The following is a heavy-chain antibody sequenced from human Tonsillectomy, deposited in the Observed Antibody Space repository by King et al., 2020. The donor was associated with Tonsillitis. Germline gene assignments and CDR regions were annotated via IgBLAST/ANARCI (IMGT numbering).Heavy chain of an antibody. D-gene: IGHD3-3*01. V-gene: IGHV1-2*02. J-gene: IGHJ4*02. CDR3: ARGNSLLRFLEWLPLDY. CDR2: INPNSGGT. CDR1: GYTFTGYY. Sequence: QLVQSGAEVKKPGTSVKVSCKASGYTFTGYYMHWVRQAPGQGLEWMGWINPNSGGTNFAQKFQGRVSMTRDTSISTAYMELSSLRSDDTAVYYCARGNSLLRFLEWLPLDYWGQGTLVTVSS.